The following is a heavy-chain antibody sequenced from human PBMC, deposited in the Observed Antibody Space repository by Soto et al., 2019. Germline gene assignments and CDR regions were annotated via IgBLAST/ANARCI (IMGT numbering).Heavy chain of an antibody. J-gene: IGHJ6*03. V-gene: IGHV4-30-2*01. Sequence: SETLSLTCAVSGGSISGTTYSWSWIRQPPGKGLEWIGYIYDSGNTYYNPSLKSQFSISVDRSKNQFSLKLSSVTAADTAVYYCAREVIVVVPAAIGVYYYYMDVWGKGTTVTVSS. CDR1: GGSISGTTYS. D-gene: IGHD2-2*02. CDR3: AREVIVVVPAAIGVYYYYMDV. CDR2: IYDSGNT.